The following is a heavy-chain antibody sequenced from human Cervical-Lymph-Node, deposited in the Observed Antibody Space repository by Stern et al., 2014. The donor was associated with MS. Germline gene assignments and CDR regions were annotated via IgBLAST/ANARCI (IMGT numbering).Heavy chain of an antibody. D-gene: IGHD2-21*01. CDR2: AYYGGST. V-gene: IGHV4-39*01. Sequence: QVQLQQSGPGLVKPSETLSLTCTVSGGSVTSRSYNWGWIRQTPGKGLEWIGNAYYGGSTSYSPSLKSRVTISLDTSQNQSSLNLSCVTAADTGVYYCASRLVASSYSDYWGQGTLVTVSS. CDR3: ASRLVASSYSDY. CDR1: GGSVTSRSYN. J-gene: IGHJ4*02.